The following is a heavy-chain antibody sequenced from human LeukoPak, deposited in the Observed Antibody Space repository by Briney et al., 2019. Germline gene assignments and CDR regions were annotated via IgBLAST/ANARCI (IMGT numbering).Heavy chain of an antibody. D-gene: IGHD3-9*01. CDR2: INSNSGDT. J-gene: IGHJ2*01. V-gene: IGHV1-2*02. CDR3: AREPHYDLLTGYALGYLDL. CDR1: GYTFTGYY. Sequence: ASVKVSCKASGYTFTGYYMHWVRQAPGQGLEWMGWINSNSGDTNYAQKFQGRVTMTRDTSVSTAYMELSRLRSDDTAVYYCAREPHYDLLTGYALGYLDLWGRGTLLTVSS.